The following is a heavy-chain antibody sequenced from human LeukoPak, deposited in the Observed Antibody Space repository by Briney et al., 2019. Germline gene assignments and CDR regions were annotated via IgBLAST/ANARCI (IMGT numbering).Heavy chain of an antibody. V-gene: IGHV3-74*01. Sequence: PGGSLRLSCAAFGVTVSGYWMNWVRQAPGKGLVWVARINSDGSSTSHADSVKGRFTISRDNAKNILYLQMNSLRVDDTAVYYCARDPEYGDLDYWGQGTLVTVSS. CDR1: GVTVSGYW. J-gene: IGHJ4*02. CDR3: ARDPEYGDLDY. CDR2: INSDGSST. D-gene: IGHD4-17*01.